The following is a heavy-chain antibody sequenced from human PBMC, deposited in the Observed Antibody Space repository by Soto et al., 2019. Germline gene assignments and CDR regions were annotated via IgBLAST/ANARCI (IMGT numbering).Heavy chain of an antibody. Sequence: QVQLQASGPGLMKPSETLSLTCTVSGASMNSYHWSWIRQPAGKGLEWIGHIHSSGSTNYNPSLKSRVTMSVDTSKNQFSLRRMSLTAADTAVYYCARDQGVAAAGITWFDPWGQGSRVTVSS. CDR2: IHSSGST. V-gene: IGHV4-4*07. CDR3: ARDQGVAAAGITWFDP. D-gene: IGHD6-13*01. CDR1: GASMNSYH. J-gene: IGHJ5*02.